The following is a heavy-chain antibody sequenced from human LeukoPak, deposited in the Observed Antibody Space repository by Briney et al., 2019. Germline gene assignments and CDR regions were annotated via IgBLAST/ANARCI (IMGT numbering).Heavy chain of an antibody. J-gene: IGHJ6*02. D-gene: IGHD2-15*01. V-gene: IGHV3-21*01. Sequence: GGSLRLSCAASGFTFSNYSMNWVRQAPGKGLEWVSSISSSSSYIYYADSVKGRFTISRDNAKNSLYLQMNSLRSEDTAVYYCSCSLFYYYGMDVWGQGTTVTVSS. CDR3: SCSLFYYYGMDV. CDR1: GFTFSNYS. CDR2: ISSSSSYI.